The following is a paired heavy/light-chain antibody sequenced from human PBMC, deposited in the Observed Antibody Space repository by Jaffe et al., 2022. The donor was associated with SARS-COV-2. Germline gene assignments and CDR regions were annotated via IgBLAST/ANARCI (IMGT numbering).Heavy chain of an antibody. CDR1: GFTFRNYW. D-gene: IGHD6-13*01. CDR2: IKQDGSEK. Sequence: EVQLVESGGALVQPGGSLRLSCAASGFTFRNYWMSWVRQAPGKGLEWVANIKQDGSEKYYVDSVKGRFTISRDNTLNSLYLQMNSLRVEDTALYYCVRDPYTNSWPEHFHHWGQGTLVTVSS. CDR3: VRDPYTNSWPEHFHH. V-gene: IGHV3-7*03. J-gene: IGHJ1*01.
Light chain of an antibody. CDR3: QHYQSYPRT. V-gene: IGKV1-5*03. CDR2: RAS. J-gene: IGKJ1*01. CDR1: QSISMY. Sequence: DIQMTQSPSTLSASVGDRVTITCRASQSISMYLAWYQQKPGKAPNLLIYRASSLESGVPSRFIGSGSGTEFTLTIGGLQPDDFATYYCQHYQSYPRTFGQGTKVEIK.